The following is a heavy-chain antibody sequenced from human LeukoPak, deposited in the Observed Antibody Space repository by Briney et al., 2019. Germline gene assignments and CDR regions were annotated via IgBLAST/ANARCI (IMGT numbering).Heavy chain of an antibody. J-gene: IGHJ6*03. V-gene: IGHV3-30*04. CDR2: ILYDGSNK. CDR3: AREGAGIYYYYMDV. CDR1: GFTLSSYA. D-gene: IGHD6-19*01. Sequence: GGSLRLSCAASGFTLSSYAMHWVRQAPGKGLEWVAVILYDGSNKYYADSVKGRFTISRDNSKNTLYLQMNSLRAEDTAVYYCAREGAGIYYYYMDVWGKGTTVTVSS.